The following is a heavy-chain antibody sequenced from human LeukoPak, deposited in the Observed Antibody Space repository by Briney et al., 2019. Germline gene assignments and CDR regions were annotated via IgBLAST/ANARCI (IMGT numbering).Heavy chain of an antibody. CDR1: GFTFSRYW. Sequence: GGSLRLSCAASGFTFSRYWMSWVRQAPGKGLEWVTNIKQDGSEKYYVDSVKGRCTISRDNAKNSLYLQMNSLRAEDTAVYYCAGGMYSGSFDPWGQGTLVTVSS. CDR2: IKQDGSEK. D-gene: IGHD1-26*01. V-gene: IGHV3-7*02. CDR3: AGGMYSGSFDP. J-gene: IGHJ5*02.